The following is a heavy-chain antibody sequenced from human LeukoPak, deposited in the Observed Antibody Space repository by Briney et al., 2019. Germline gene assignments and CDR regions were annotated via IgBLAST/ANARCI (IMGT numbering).Heavy chain of an antibody. CDR2: ISSSSAHI. D-gene: IGHD2-2*01. V-gene: IGHV3-21*01. Sequence: PGGSLRLSCAASGFTFSSYSMNWVRQAPGKGLEWVSSISSSSAHIFSADSVKGRFSISRDNAKNSLYLQMNSLRVEDTAVYYCTSRYCTSTNCYSFDIWGQGTMVTVSS. CDR1: GFTFSSYS. J-gene: IGHJ3*02. CDR3: TSRYCTSTNCYSFDI.